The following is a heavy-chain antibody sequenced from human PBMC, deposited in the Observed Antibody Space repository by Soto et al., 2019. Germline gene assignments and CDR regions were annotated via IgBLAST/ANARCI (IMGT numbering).Heavy chain of an antibody. D-gene: IGHD6-13*01. CDR3: ARDRIAAADYNWFDP. Sequence: ALVKVSCKASGYTFTSYGISWVRQAPGQGLEWMGWISAYNGNTNYAQKLQGRVTMTTDTSTSTAYMELRSLRSDDTAVYYCARDRIAAADYNWFDPWGQGTLVTVSS. V-gene: IGHV1-18*01. CDR1: GYTFTSYG. J-gene: IGHJ5*02. CDR2: ISAYNGNT.